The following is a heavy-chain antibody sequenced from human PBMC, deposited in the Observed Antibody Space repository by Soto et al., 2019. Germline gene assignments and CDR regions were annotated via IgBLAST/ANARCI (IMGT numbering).Heavy chain of an antibody. V-gene: IGHV1-46*01. D-gene: IGHD3-9*01. CDR3: ARDGLEGYFDWLGYYYYYGMDV. Sequence: ASVKVSCKASGFTFSTSAVQWVRQAPGQGLEWMGIINPSGGSTSYAQKFQGRVTMTRDTSTSTVYMELSSLRSEDTAVYYCARDGLEGYFDWLGYYYYYGMDVWGQGTTVTVSS. CDR1: GFTFSTSA. J-gene: IGHJ6*02. CDR2: INPSGGST.